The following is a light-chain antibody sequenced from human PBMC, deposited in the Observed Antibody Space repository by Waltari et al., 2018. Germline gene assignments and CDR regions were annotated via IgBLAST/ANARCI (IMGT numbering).Light chain of an antibody. Sequence: SSELTQDPAVSVALGQTVRITCQGDGPRSYHPRWYQQKPAQAPVLVIYGKNNRPSGIPDRFSGSSSGNTASLTITGAQAEDEADYYCNSRDSSGNHPPWVFGGGTKLTVL. CDR1: GPRSYH. CDR2: GKN. V-gene: IGLV3-19*01. J-gene: IGLJ3*02. CDR3: NSRDSSGNHPPWV.